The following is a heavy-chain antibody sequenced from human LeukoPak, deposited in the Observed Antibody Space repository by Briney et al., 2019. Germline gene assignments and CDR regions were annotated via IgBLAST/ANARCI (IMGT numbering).Heavy chain of an antibody. J-gene: IGHJ4*02. V-gene: IGHV3-30*18. CDR2: ISYDGSNK. D-gene: IGHD3-10*01. CDR3: AKRKDSGMAVRGVTDY. CDR1: GFTFSSYG. Sequence: GRSLRLSCAASGFTFSSYGMHWVRKAPGKGLEWVAVISYDGSNKYYADSVKGRFTISRDNSKNTLYLQMNSLRAEDTAVYYCAKRKDSGMAVRGVTDYWGQGTLVTVSS.